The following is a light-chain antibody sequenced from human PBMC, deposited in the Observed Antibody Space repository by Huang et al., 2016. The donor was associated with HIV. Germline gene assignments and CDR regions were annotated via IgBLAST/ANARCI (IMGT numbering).Light chain of an antibody. CDR1: QSVSDSYNNKHY. Sequence: DIVVTQSPDSLAVSLGVRATLTCKTSQSVSDSYNNKHYVSWYQQKPGQTPRRIIYGASTRESGVPDRFSGSGSGIDFTLTISNLQAEDVAVYYCQQYYTTPYTFGQGTKLEI. CDR2: GAS. V-gene: IGKV4-1*01. J-gene: IGKJ2*01. CDR3: QQYYTTPYT.